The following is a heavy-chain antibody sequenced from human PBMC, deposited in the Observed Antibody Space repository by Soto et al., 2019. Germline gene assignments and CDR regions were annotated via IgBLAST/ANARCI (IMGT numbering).Heavy chain of an antibody. D-gene: IGHD6-19*01. CDR2: IYHSGST. V-gene: IGHV4-4*02. CDR1: GGSISGSSW. CDR3: ARDPGRAVALD. J-gene: IGHJ4*02. Sequence: QVQLQESGPGLVKPWGTLSLTCAVSGGSISGSSWWSWIRQSPGKGLEWIGEIYHSGSTNYNPSLKSXXSXSXXPSKNQFAMEIYSVTASDTAIYYCARDPGRAVALDWGEGTLVTVSS.